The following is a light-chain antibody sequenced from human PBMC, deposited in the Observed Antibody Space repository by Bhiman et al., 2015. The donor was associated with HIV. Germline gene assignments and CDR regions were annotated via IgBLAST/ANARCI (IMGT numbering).Light chain of an antibody. CDR2: DNN. J-gene: IGLJ1*01. Sequence: QSVLAQPPSVSGAPGQRVTISCTGSSSNIGADFDVNWYQQLPGTVPKLLIYDNNNRPSGVPDRFSGSKSGTSASLAISGLRSEDEGDYYCAAWDDRLSGYVFATGTKVTVL. CDR1: SSNIGADFD. CDR3: AAWDDRLSGYV. V-gene: IGLV1-40*01.